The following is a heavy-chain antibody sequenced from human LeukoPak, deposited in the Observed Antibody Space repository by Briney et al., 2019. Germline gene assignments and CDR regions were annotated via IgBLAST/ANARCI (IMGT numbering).Heavy chain of an antibody. CDR1: GYSISSGYY. V-gene: IGHV4-38-2*02. D-gene: IGHD3-22*01. CDR2: IYHSGST. J-gene: IGHJ3*02. Sequence: PSETLSLTCTVSGYSISSGYYWVWIRQPPGKGLEWIGNIYHSGSTYYNPSLKSRVTISVDTSRNQFSLKVRSVTAADTAVYYCARESYYDSSGYSHDAFDIWGQGTMVTVSS. CDR3: ARESYYDSSGYSHDAFDI.